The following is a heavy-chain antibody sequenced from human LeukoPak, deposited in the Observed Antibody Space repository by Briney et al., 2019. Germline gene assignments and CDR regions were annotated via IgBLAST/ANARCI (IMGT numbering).Heavy chain of an antibody. Sequence: GESLQISCKGSGYSFTSYWIGWVRQMPGKGLEWMGIIYPGDSDTRYSPSFQGQVTISADKSISTAYLQWSSLKASDTAMYYCARGLTMAAWAYDYWGQGTLVTVSS. J-gene: IGHJ4*02. CDR3: ARGLTMAAWAYDY. CDR1: GYSFTSYW. CDR2: IYPGDSDT. D-gene: IGHD5-24*01. V-gene: IGHV5-51*01.